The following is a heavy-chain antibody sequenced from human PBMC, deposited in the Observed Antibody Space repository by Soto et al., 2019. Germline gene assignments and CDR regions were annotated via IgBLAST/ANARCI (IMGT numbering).Heavy chain of an antibody. CDR1: GGSFSGYY. CDR3: XXXXXXXXXXGRRGAFDI. V-gene: IGHV4-34*01. J-gene: IGHJ3*02. D-gene: IGHD3-10*01. CDR2: INHSGST. Sequence: QVQLQQWGAGLLKPSETLSLTCAVYGGSFSGYYWSWIRQPPGKGLEWIGEINHSGSTNYNPSLKSRVTISVDTSKNQFSLXXXXXXXXXXXXXXXXXXXXXXXXXGRRGAFDIWGQGTMVTVSS.